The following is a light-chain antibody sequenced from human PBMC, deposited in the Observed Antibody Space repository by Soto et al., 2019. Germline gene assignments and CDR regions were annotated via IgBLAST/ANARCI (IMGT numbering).Light chain of an antibody. CDR3: LQYNDWPFT. Sequence: EIVMTQSPLTLSVTPGGGATLSCWASQSVGDNLAWFQQQPGRAPRLLILGASTRAAGIPARFSGSGSGAGFTLTISSLQSEDFAIYYCLQYNDWPFTFGQGTKVDIK. CDR1: QSVGDN. J-gene: IGKJ3*01. CDR2: GAS. V-gene: IGKV3D-15*01.